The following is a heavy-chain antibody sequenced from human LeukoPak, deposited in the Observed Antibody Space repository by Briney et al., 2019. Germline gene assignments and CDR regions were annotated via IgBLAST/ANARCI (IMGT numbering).Heavy chain of an antibody. Sequence: SETLSLTCAVSGGSISSGGYSWSWIRQPPGKGLEWIGYIYHSGSTYYNPSLKSRVTISVDRSKNQFSLKLSSVTAADTAVYYCARDIVGSYHAFDIWGQGTMVTVSS. CDR2: IYHSGST. CDR1: GGSISSGGYS. D-gene: IGHD1-26*01. CDR3: ARDIVGSYHAFDI. V-gene: IGHV4-30-2*01. J-gene: IGHJ3*02.